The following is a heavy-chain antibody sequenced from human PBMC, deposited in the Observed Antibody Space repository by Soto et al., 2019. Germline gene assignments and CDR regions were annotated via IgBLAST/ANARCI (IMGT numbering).Heavy chain of an antibody. V-gene: IGHV1-18*01. J-gene: IGHJ6*02. CDR1: GYTFTSYG. CDR3: ARDGSGSDLYYYGMDV. D-gene: IGHD3-10*01. Sequence: QVQLVQSGAEVKKPGASVKVSCKASGYTFTSYGISWVRQAPGQGLEWMGWISAYNGNTNYAQKLQGRVTMTTDTSPSTAYMELRSLRSDDTAVYYCARDGSGSDLYYYGMDVWGQGTTVTVSS. CDR2: ISAYNGNT.